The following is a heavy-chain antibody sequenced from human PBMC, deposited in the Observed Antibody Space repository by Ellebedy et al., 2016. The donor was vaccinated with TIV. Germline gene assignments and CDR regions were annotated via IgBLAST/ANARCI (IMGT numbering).Heavy chain of an antibody. J-gene: IGHJ6*02. V-gene: IGHV3-30*02. CDR2: IRFDGYTK. CDR3: VKGAYPVPTVMAV. D-gene: IGHD3-16*01. Sequence: GGSLRLSCATSGFSVSGMHWVRQAPGKGLEWVAFIRFDGYTKYYTDSVKGRFTISRDSSKNTLDLQMNSLRAEDTAIYYCVKGAYPVPTVMAVWGQGTMVTVSS. CDR1: GFSVSG.